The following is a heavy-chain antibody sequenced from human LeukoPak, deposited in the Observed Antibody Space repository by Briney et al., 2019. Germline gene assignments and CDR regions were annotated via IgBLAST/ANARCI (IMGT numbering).Heavy chain of an antibody. CDR1: RRSLSSGDYH. Sequence: SQTLSLTRPLSRRSLSSGDYHCTWIRQHPGKGLEWIGYIDYSGTTYNPSLKSRGTISIDTSKKRCSLKLSFVAAANTAVYYGARDVWGSYAGDAFDIWGQGMMVIVSS. D-gene: IGHD3-16*01. J-gene: IGHJ3*02. CDR3: ARDVWGSYAGDAFDI. V-gene: IGHV4-31*03. CDR2: IDYSGTT.